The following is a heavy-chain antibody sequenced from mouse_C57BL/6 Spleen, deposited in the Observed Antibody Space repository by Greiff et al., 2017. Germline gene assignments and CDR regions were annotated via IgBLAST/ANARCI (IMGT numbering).Heavy chain of an antibody. Sequence: QVQLQQSGPELMKPGASVKISCKASGYAFSSSWMNWVKQRPGKGLEWIGRIYPGDGGTNYNGKFKGKATLTADKSSNTAYMQLSSLTSEDSAVYFCARSWYRTDYAMDDWGQGTSVTVSA. J-gene: IGHJ4*01. V-gene: IGHV1-82*01. CDR1: GYAFSSSW. CDR2: IYPGDGGT. D-gene: IGHD2-1*01. CDR3: ARSWYRTDYAMDD.